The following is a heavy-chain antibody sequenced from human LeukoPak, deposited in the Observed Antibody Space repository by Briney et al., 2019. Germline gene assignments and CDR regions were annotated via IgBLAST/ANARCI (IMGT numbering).Heavy chain of an antibody. CDR2: IYHSGDP. CDR1: GVSMSRYF. CDR3: ARVYTTSPPSLDS. V-gene: IGHV4-59*01. J-gene: IGHJ4*02. Sequence: PSETLSLTCTVSGVSMSRYFWTWIRQPPGKGLEWSGYIYHSGDPSYNPSLKTRVTISVDTSKKQLSLKLNSVTAADTAVYYCARVYTTSPPSLDSWGQGDLVTVSS. D-gene: IGHD1-14*01.